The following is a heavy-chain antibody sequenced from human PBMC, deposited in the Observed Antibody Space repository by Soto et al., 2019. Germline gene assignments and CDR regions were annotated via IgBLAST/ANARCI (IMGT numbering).Heavy chain of an antibody. CDR2: ISAYNGNT. CDR3: ARNFRMRGVVIARYYYGMDV. D-gene: IGHD3-3*01. Sequence: ASVKVSCKASGYTFTSYGISWVRQAPGQGLEWMGWISAYNGNTNYAQKLQGRVTMTTDTSRSTAYMELRSLRSDDTAVYYCARNFRMRGVVIARYYYGMDVWGQGTTVTVSS. J-gene: IGHJ6*02. CDR1: GYTFTSYG. V-gene: IGHV1-18*01.